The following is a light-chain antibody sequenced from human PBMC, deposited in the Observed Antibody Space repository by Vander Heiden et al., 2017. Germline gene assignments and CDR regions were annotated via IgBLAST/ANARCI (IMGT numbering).Light chain of an antibody. V-gene: IGKV1-39*01. CDR2: ATS. J-gene: IGKJ1*01. CDR1: QNISNY. CDR3: QQSYSTPRT. Sequence: DIQMTQSPSSLSASVGDRVTITCRASQNISNYLNWYQQEAGRAPKLLIYATSNLINGVPSRFSGRGSGTDFTLTISCLQPEDFASYYCQQSYSTPRTFGPETKVDIK.